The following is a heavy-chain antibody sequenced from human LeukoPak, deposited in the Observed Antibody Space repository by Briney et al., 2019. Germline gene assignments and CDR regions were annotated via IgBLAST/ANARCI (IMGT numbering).Heavy chain of an antibody. Sequence: PGGSLRLSCAASGFTFSSYWMTWVRQAPGKGLEWVANIKQDGSERYYVDSVKGRFTISRDYAKNSLYLQMNSLRAEDTAVYYCARDVRGRWNGIGGWFDPWGQGTLVTVSS. CDR1: GFTFSSYW. CDR3: ARDVRGRWNGIGGWFDP. D-gene: IGHD3-10*02. V-gene: IGHV3-7*01. J-gene: IGHJ5*02. CDR2: IKQDGSER.